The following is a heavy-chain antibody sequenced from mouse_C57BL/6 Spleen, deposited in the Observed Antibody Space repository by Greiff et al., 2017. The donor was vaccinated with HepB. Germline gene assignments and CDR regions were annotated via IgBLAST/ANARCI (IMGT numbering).Heavy chain of an antibody. Sequence: VKLQESGAELMKPGASVKLSCKATGYTFTGYWIEWVKQRPGHGLEWIGEILPGSGSTNYNEKFKGKATFTADTSSNTAYMQLSSLTTEDSAIYYCARKDELGRAHFDYWGQGTTLTVSS. D-gene: IGHD4-1*01. CDR2: ILPGSGST. V-gene: IGHV1-9*01. CDR1: GYTFTGYW. J-gene: IGHJ2*01. CDR3: ARKDELGRAHFDY.